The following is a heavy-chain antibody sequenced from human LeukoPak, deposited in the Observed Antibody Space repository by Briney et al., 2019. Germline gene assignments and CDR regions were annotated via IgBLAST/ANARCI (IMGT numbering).Heavy chain of an antibody. CDR1: GGSISSYY. V-gene: IGHV4-4*07. D-gene: IGHD6-13*01. J-gene: IGHJ4*02. Sequence: SETLSLTCTVSGGSISSYYWSWLRQPAGKGLEGMGRIYSTGSTNYNPSLKSRVTMSVDTSKNQFSLRLRSVTAADTAVYYCARQIASAGTAGFDFWGQGALVTVSS. CDR3: ARQIASAGTAGFDF. CDR2: IYSTGST.